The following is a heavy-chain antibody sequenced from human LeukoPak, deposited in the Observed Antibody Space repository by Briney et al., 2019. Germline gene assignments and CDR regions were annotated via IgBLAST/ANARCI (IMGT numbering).Heavy chain of an antibody. CDR2: IYHSGST. J-gene: IGHJ6*04. Sequence: SETLSLTCAVSGYSISSGYYWGWTRQPPGKGLEWIGSIYHSGSTYYNPSLKSRVTISVDTSKNQFSLKLSSVTAADTAVYYCARDQWFGDQYYYGMDVWGKGTTVTVSS. D-gene: IGHD3-10*01. CDR1: GYSISSGYY. V-gene: IGHV4-38-2*02. CDR3: ARDQWFGDQYYYGMDV.